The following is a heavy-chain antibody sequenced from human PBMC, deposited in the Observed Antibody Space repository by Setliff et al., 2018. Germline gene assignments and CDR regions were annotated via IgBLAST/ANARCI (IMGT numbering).Heavy chain of an antibody. CDR1: GLTFSSYW. CDR3: ARDREGDGNYYMDG. CDR2: IKQDGSEI. V-gene: IGHV3-7*01. Sequence: GGSLRLSCAASGLTFSSYWMTWVRQAPGKGLEWLANIKQDGSEIYSVDSVKGRFSISRDNAKNKVYLQMNSRRAEDTAVYYCARDREGDGNYYMDGWGEGTTVTVSS. J-gene: IGHJ6*03. D-gene: IGHD1-1*01.